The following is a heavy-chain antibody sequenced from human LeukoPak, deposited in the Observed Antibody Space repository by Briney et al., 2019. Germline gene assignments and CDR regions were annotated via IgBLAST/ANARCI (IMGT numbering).Heavy chain of an antibody. D-gene: IGHD2-2*01. CDR1: GFTFSNYE. J-gene: IGHJ4*02. CDR2: ISGSGAAI. V-gene: IGHV3-48*03. Sequence: EGSLRLSCAAYGFTFSNYEMNWVRQAPGKGLEWLSYISGSGAAIYHADSVKGRFTTSRDNAKNSLYLQMNSLRAEDTAVYYCARPKEETCSRISCPLDFWGQGTLVTVSS. CDR3: ARPKEETCSRISCPLDF.